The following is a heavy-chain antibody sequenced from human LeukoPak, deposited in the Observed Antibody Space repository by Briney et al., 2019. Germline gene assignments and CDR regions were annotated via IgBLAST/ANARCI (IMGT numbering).Heavy chain of an antibody. D-gene: IGHD1-14*01. CDR2: ISSSSSYI. J-gene: IGHJ6*03. Sequence: GGSLRLSCAASGFTFSSYSMNWVRQAPGKGLEWVSSISSSSSYIYYADSVKGRFTISRDNAKNSLYLQMNSLRAEDTAVYYCARGTPDAYYYYYYMDVWGKGTTVTVSS. CDR3: ARGTPDAYYYYYYMDV. CDR1: GFTFSSYS. V-gene: IGHV3-21*01.